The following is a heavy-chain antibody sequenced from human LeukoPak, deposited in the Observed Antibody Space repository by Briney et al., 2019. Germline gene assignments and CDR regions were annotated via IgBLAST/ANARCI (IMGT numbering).Heavy chain of an antibody. J-gene: IGHJ2*01. V-gene: IGHV3-21*06. CDR1: GFNFSPYT. CDR3: ARVLTIFGNYFDL. Sequence: GGSLRLSCAASGFNFSPYTLTWVRQAPGKGLEWVSSISSTSASIFYADSLKGRFTISRDNASNSLYLQMNSLRAEDTAVYYCARVLTIFGNYFDLWGRGTLVTVSS. D-gene: IGHD3-3*01. CDR2: ISSTSASI.